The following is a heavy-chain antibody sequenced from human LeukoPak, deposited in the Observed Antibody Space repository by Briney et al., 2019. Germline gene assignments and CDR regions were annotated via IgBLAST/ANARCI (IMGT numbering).Heavy chain of an antibody. CDR3: ASRVVGARFDY. D-gene: IGHD1-26*01. CDR2: ISSSGSVI. V-gene: IGHV3-48*03. J-gene: IGHJ4*02. Sequence: PGGSLRLSCAASGFTFSNYEMNWVRQAPGKGLEWVSFISSSGSVIFYAGSVKGRFTISRDNAKSSLYLEMNSLRAEDTAIYYCASRVVGARFDYWGQGTLVTVSS. CDR1: GFTFSNYE.